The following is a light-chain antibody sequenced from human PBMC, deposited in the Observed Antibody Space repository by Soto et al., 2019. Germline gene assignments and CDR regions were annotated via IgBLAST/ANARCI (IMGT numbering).Light chain of an antibody. Sequence: QSALTQPASVSGSPGQSITISCTGTSSDVGGYNYVSWYQQHPGKAPKLMIYDVSNRPSGVSNRVSGSKSGNTASLTISGLQAEDEADYYSSSYTSSSPVGFGGGTKLTVL. CDR2: DVS. CDR3: SSYTSSSPVG. V-gene: IGLV2-14*01. CDR1: SSDVGGYNY. J-gene: IGLJ2*01.